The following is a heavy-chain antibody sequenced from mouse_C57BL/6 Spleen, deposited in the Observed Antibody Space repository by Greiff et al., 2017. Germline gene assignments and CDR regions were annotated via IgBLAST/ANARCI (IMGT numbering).Heavy chain of an antibody. CDR3: ARDDGYYAY. D-gene: IGHD2-3*01. CDR1: GFTFSDYG. J-gene: IGHJ3*01. V-gene: IGHV5-17*01. Sequence: EVKVEESGGGLVKPGGSLKLSCAASGFTFSDYGMHWVRQAPEKGLEWVAYISSGISTIYYADTVKGRFTISRDNAKNTLFLQMTSLRSEDTAMYYCARDDGYYAYWGQGTLVTVSA. CDR2: ISSGISTI.